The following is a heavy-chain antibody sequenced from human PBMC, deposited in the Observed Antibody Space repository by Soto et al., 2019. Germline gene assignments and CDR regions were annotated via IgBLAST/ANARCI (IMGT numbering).Heavy chain of an antibody. Sequence: EVRLVESGGGLVQPGGSLRLSCAAFGFTVSSNYMTWVRLAPGKGLEWVSLVYSGGATHYAAFVKGRFTISTHSSQNTLFLQMNSLRTEDTATYYCVRGRYGSEIHWGQGTKVTVSS. CDR2: VYSGGAT. V-gene: IGHV3-53*04. D-gene: IGHD3-10*01. CDR1: GFTVSSNY. CDR3: VRGRYGSEIH. J-gene: IGHJ4*02.